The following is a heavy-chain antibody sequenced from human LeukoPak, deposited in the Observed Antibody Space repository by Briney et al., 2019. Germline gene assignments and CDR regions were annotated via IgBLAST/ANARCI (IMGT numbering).Heavy chain of an antibody. CDR2: ISNDGSNK. D-gene: IGHD2-2*01. Sequence: GRSLRLSCAASGFTFSSYGLHWVRQAPDKGLEWVALISNDGSNKDYADSVNGRFSISRDNSKNTLHLQMSSLRAEDTAVYYCGKGYSSSASCSYYGLDVWGQGTTVTVSS. J-gene: IGHJ6*02. CDR3: GKGYSSSASCSYYGLDV. CDR1: GFTFSSYG. V-gene: IGHV3-30*18.